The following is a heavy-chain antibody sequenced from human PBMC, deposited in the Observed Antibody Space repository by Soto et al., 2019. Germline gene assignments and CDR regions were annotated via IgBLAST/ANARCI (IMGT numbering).Heavy chain of an antibody. V-gene: IGHV3-48*03. D-gene: IGHD5-18*01. CDR3: ARGGYSYGFDY. CDR1: GFTFSSYE. CDR2: VSGSGSNI. Sequence: GGSLRLSCAASGFTFSSYEMSWVRQAPGKGLEWVSYVSGSGSNIYYADSVKGRFTISRDNAKNSLYLQMNSLRAEDTAVYYCARGGYSYGFDYWGQGTPVT. J-gene: IGHJ4*02.